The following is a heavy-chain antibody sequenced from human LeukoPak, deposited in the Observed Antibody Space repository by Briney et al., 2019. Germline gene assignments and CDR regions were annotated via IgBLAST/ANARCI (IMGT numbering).Heavy chain of an antibody. V-gene: IGHV1-46*02. J-gene: IGHJ6*03. CDR3: ARSSGRSPNRDYMDV. CDR1: GYTFKAYY. Sequence: ASVKVSCKSSGYTFKAYYIHWVRQAPGQGLEWMGIINPSGGSTSYAQKFQGRVTMTRDTSTSTVYMELSSLRSEDTAVYYCARSSGRSPNRDYMDVWGKGTTVTISS. CDR2: INPSGGST. D-gene: IGHD1-14*01.